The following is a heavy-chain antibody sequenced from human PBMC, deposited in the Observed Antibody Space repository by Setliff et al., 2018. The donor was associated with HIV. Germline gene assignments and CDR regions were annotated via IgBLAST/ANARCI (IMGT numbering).Heavy chain of an antibody. V-gene: IGHV3-21*01. CDR3: ARGRGFGESGYSYYYMDV. J-gene: IGHJ6*03. D-gene: IGHD3-10*01. CDR1: GFTFSSYS. Sequence: VGSLRLSCAASGFTFSSYSMNWVRQAPGKGLEWVSSSSSSSSYIYYADSMRGRFTFSRDNAKNSLYLQMNSLRAEDTAVYYCARGRGFGESGYSYYYMDVWGKGTTVTVSS. CDR2: SSSSSSYI.